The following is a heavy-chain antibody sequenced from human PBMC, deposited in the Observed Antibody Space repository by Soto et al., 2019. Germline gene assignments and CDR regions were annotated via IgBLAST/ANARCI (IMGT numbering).Heavy chain of an antibody. J-gene: IGHJ4*02. V-gene: IGHV6-1*01. CDR2: TYYRSKWYN. D-gene: IGHD6-13*01. Sequence: PSQTLSLTCAISGDSVSSNSAAWNWIRQSPSRGLEWLGRTYYRSKWYNDYAVSVKSRITIDPDTSKNQFSLQLNSVTPGDTAVYYCARGAGPNQAPDYWGQGTLVTAPQ. CDR3: ARGAGPNQAPDY. CDR1: GDSVSSNSAA.